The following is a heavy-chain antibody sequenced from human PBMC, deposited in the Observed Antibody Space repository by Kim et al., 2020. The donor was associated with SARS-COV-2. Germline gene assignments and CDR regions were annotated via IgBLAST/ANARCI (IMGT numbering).Heavy chain of an antibody. Sequence: GGSLRLSCAASGFTFSSYAMSWVRQAPGKGLEWVSAISGSGGSTYYADSVKGRFTISRDNSKNTLYLQMNSLRAEDTAVYYCAKGWVSTDEFYYYYYGMDVWGQGTTVTVSS. V-gene: IGHV3-23*01. CDR1: GFTFSSYA. J-gene: IGHJ6*02. CDR2: ISGSGGST. D-gene: IGHD3-16*01. CDR3: AKGWVSTDEFYYYYYGMDV.